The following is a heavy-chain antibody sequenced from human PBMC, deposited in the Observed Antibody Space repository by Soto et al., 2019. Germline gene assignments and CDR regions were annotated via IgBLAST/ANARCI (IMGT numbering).Heavy chain of an antibody. V-gene: IGHV4-59*01. CDR2: IYYSGST. J-gene: IGHJ4*02. CDR1: GGSISSYY. D-gene: IGHD3-3*02. Sequence: PSETLSLTCTVSGGSISSYYWSWIRQPPGKGLEWIGYIYYSGSTNYNPSLKSRVTISVDTSKNQFSLKLSSVTAADTAVYYCARFSISSPFYWGQGTLVTVSS. CDR3: ARFSISSPFY.